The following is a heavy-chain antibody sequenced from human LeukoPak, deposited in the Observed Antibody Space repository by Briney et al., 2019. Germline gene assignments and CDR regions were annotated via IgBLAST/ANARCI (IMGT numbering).Heavy chain of an antibody. D-gene: IGHD3-22*01. V-gene: IGHV1-18*01. J-gene: IGHJ6*03. CDR2: ISAYNGNT. CDR1: GYTFTSYG. CDR3: ARKVDYDSSGYAPYYYYMDV. Sequence: ASVKVSCKASGYTFTSYGISWVRQAPGQGLEWTGWISAYNGNTNYAQKLQGRVTMTTDTSTSTAYMELRSLRSDDTAVYYCARKVDYDSSGYAPYYYYMDVWGKGTTVTISS.